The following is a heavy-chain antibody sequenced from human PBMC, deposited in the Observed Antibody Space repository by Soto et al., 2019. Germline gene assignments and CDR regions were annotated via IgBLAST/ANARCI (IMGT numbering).Heavy chain of an antibody. CDR3: ARTDSSGWSPDFFDY. V-gene: IGHV1-2*04. J-gene: IGHJ4*02. D-gene: IGHD6-19*01. CDR2: INPNSGGT. Sequence: QVQLVQSGAEVKKPGASVKVSCKASGYTFTGYYMHWVRQAPGQGLEWMGWINPNSGGTNYAQKFQGWVTMTRDTSISTAYMELSRLRSDDTAVYYCARTDSSGWSPDFFDYWGQGTLVTVSS. CDR1: GYTFTGYY.